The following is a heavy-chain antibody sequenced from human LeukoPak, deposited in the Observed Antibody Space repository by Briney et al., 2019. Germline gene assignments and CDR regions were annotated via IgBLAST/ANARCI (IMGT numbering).Heavy chain of an antibody. D-gene: IGHD5-24*01. Sequence: PGGSLRLSCAASGFTFSDYYMTWIRQAPGKGLEWVAFIRYDGSNKYYADSVKGRFTISRDNSKNTLYLQMNSLRAEDTAVYYCAKDTGRWLQKGAYYFDYWGQGTLVTVSS. J-gene: IGHJ4*02. CDR2: IRYDGSNK. CDR3: AKDTGRWLQKGAYYFDY. V-gene: IGHV3-30*02. CDR1: GFTFSDYY.